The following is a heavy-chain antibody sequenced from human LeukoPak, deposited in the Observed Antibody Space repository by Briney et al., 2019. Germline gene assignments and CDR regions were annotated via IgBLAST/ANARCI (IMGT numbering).Heavy chain of an antibody. CDR1: GYTFTGSY. CDR2: INPNNGGT. D-gene: IGHD2-21*02. V-gene: IGHV1-2*02. CDR3: ATSLNVTLIKCFDL. J-gene: IGHJ2*01. Sequence: ASVKVSCKASGYTFTGSYMHWVRQAPGQGLEWMGWINPNNGGTKSAQKFQGRVTMTRDTSISTAYMEMTRLRSDDAAVYYCATSLNVTLIKCFDLWGRGTLVTVPS.